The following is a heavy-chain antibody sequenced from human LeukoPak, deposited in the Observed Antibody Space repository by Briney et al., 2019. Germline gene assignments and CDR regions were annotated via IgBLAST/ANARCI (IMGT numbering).Heavy chain of an antibody. CDR2: INHSGST. D-gene: IGHD6-13*01. V-gene: IGHV4-34*01. J-gene: IGHJ5*02. CDR1: GGSFSGYY. CDR3: ARGVSVTYSSSSHAVPWFDP. Sequence: SETLSLTCAVYGGSFSGYYWSWIRQPPGKGLEWIGEINHSGSTNYNPSLKSRVTISVDTSKNQFSLKLSSVTAADTAVYYRARGVSVTYSSSSHAVPWFDPWGQGTLVTVSS.